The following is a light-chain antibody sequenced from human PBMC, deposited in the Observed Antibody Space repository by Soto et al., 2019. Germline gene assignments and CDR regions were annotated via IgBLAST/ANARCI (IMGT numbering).Light chain of an antibody. J-gene: IGKJ4*02. V-gene: IGKV3-15*01. CDR1: QSVDNT. CDR2: GTS. CDR3: QPYKNWPRT. Sequence: EILLTQAPATLSVSPGDRVTLCCRASQSVDNTLAWYQHRRGQAPRLLIYGTSTRATDMPGRFSGSGSGPEFTLTISSLQSEDFAVYYCQPYKNWPRTFGRGTKVDIK.